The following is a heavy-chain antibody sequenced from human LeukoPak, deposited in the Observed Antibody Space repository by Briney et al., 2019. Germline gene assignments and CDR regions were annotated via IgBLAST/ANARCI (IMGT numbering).Heavy chain of an antibody. J-gene: IGHJ1*01. V-gene: IGHV5-51*01. CDR2: IYPGDSDT. D-gene: IGHD2-21*01. Sequence: GGSLKISCKGSGYSFTSYWIGCVRQMPRKGLEWMGIIYPGDSDTRYSPSFQGQVTISADKSISTAYLQWSSLKASDTAMYYCARYCGGDCYPGMGYFQHWGQGTLVTVSS. CDR1: GYSFTSYW. CDR3: ARYCGGDCYPGMGYFQH.